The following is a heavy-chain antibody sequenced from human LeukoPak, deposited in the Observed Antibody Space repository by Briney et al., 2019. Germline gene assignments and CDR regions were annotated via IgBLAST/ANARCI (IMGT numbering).Heavy chain of an antibody. CDR3: GRGVVGATALGY. CDR1: SGSISSGSYY. V-gene: IGHV4-61*02. CDR2: ISKTGST. J-gene: IGHJ4*02. D-gene: IGHD1-26*01. Sequence: TSETLSLTCTVSSGSISSGSYYWSWIRQPAGKELEWIGRISKTGSTSYNPSLMSRVTMSVDTSNNQFSLRLSSATAADTAVYYCGRGVVGATALGYWGQGILVTVAS.